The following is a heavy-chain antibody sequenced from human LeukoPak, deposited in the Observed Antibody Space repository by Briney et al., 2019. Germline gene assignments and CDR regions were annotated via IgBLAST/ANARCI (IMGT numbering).Heavy chain of an antibody. Sequence: GGSLRLSCAASGFTFSSYAMSWVRQAPGKGLEWVSDISGSGGSTYYADSVKGRFTISRDNSKNTLYLQMNSLRAEDTAVYYCAKDRPAAYCGGGCSYWGQGTLVTVSS. CDR2: ISGSGGST. CDR3: AKDRPAAYCGGGCSY. D-gene: IGHD2-21*02. V-gene: IGHV3-23*01. J-gene: IGHJ4*02. CDR1: GFTFSSYA.